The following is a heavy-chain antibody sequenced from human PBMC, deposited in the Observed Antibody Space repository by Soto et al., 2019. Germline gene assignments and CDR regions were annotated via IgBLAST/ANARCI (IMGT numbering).Heavy chain of an antibody. CDR2: IYSGGST. Sequence: GGSLRLSCAASGFTVSSNYMSWVRQAPGKGLEWVSVIYSGGSTYYADSVKGRFTISRDNSKNTLYLQMNSLRAEDTAVYYCARDRVGAKGNWFDPWGQGTLVTVSS. CDR1: GFTVSSNY. J-gene: IGHJ5*02. CDR3: ARDRVGAKGNWFDP. D-gene: IGHD1-26*01. V-gene: IGHV3-53*01.